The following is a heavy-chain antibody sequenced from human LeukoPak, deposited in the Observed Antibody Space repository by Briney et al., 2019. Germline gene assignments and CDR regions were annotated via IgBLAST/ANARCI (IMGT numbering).Heavy chain of an antibody. D-gene: IGHD3-3*01. V-gene: IGHV4-59*01. Sequence: SETLSLTCTVSGGSISSYYWSWIRQPPGKGLEWIGYIYYSGSTNYNPSLKSRVTISVDTSKNQFSLKLSSVTAADTAVYYCARFLDKYYFDYWGQGTLVTVSS. CDR2: IYYSGST. CDR1: GGSISSYY. J-gene: IGHJ4*02. CDR3: ARFLDKYYFDY.